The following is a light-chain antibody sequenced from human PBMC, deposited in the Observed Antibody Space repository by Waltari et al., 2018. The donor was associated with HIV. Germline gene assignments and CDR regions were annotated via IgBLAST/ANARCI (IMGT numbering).Light chain of an antibody. CDR3: AVWDDTLNILV. CDR1: NSNLDTPC. CDR2: TSD. J-gene: IGLJ3*02. V-gene: IGLV1-44*01. Sequence: QSVLTQPPSASGAPGQTVSMSCSVGNSNLDTPCIQWYQQLPGGAPKLVIYTSDQRPSGVSDRFSGSRSGTSASLAILGLQSEDEGVYFCAVWDDTLNILVFGGGTKLTVL.